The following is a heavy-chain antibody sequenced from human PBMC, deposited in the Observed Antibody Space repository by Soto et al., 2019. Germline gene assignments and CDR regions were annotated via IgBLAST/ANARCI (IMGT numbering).Heavy chain of an antibody. CDR3: AKDLEGPFDY. Sequence: PGGSLRLSCAASGFTLSSYGMHWVRQAPGQGLEWVAVISYDGSNKYYADSVKGRFTISRDNSKNTLYLQMNSLRAEDTAVYYCAKDLEGPFDYWGQGTLVTVSS. J-gene: IGHJ4*02. CDR1: GFTLSSYG. CDR2: ISYDGSNK. V-gene: IGHV3-30*18.